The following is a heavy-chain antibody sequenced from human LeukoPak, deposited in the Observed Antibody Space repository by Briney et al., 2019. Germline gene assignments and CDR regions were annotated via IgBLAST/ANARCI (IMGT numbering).Heavy chain of an antibody. CDR2: ISAYNGNT. J-gene: IGHJ4*02. V-gene: IGHV1-18*04. Sequence: ASVKVSCKASGYTFTSYGISWVRQAPGQGLEWMGWISAYNGNTNYAQKLQGRVTMTTDTSTSTAYMELRSLRSDDTAVYYCARRRAVAGTLYFDYWGQGTLVTVSS. CDR3: ARRRAVAGTLYFDY. CDR1: GYTFTSYG. D-gene: IGHD6-19*01.